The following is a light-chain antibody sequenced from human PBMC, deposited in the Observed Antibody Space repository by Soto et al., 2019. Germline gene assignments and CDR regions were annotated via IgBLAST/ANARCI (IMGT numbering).Light chain of an antibody. V-gene: IGKV1-33*01. Sequence: DIQMTQSPSSLSASVGDRVTITCQASQDINNYLNWYQQRPGQAPKLLIYDASNLKTGVPSRFTGRGSGTDFSLTISSLQPEDIATYYCQQYDYLPITFGPGTRL. J-gene: IGKJ5*01. CDR2: DAS. CDR1: QDINNY. CDR3: QQYDYLPIT.